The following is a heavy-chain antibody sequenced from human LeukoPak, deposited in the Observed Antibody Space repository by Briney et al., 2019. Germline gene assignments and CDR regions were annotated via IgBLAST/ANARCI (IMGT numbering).Heavy chain of an antibody. CDR2: IKHDGSDK. CDR3: ATAYSSGWYGYYFGY. D-gene: IGHD6-19*01. CDR1: GFIFSSFW. J-gene: IGHJ4*02. V-gene: IGHV3-7*01. Sequence: GGSLRLSCAASGFIFSSFWMNWVRQAPGKGLEWVANIKHDGSDKYYVDSVEGRFTISRDNAKNSVYLQMNSLRADDTAVYYCATAYSSGWYGYYFGYWGQGTLVTVSS.